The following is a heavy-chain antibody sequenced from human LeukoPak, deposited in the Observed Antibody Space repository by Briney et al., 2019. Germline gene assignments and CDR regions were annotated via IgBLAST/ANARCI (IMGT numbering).Heavy chain of an antibody. CDR1: GFTFSSNA. Sequence: GGSLRLSCAASGFTFSSNAMSWVRQAPGKGLEWVSAISGSGGSTYYADSAKGRFTISRDNSKNTLYLQMNSLRAEDTAVYYCAKVGHIVATICYFDYWGQGTLVTVSS. CDR2: ISGSGGST. D-gene: IGHD5-12*01. CDR3: AKVGHIVATICYFDY. V-gene: IGHV3-23*01. J-gene: IGHJ4*02.